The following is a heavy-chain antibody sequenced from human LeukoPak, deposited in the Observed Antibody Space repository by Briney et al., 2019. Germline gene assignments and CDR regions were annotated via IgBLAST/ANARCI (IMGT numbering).Heavy chain of an antibody. CDR3: ARGRIAARPLYYYYYMGV. D-gene: IGHD6-6*01. CDR2: INHSGST. V-gene: IGHV4-34*01. J-gene: IGHJ6*03. Sequence: SETLSLTCAAYGGSFSGYYWSWIRQPPGKGLEWIGEINHSGSTNYNPSLKSRVTISVDTSKNQFSLKLSSVTAADTAVYYCARGRIAARPLYYYYYMGVWGKGTTVTVSS. CDR1: GGSFSGYY.